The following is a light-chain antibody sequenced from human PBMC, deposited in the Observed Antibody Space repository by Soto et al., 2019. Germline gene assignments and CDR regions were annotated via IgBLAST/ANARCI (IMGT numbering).Light chain of an antibody. CDR3: QTYDSRLSASI. Sequence: QAVVTQPPSVSGAPGQRVTISCIGSSSNVGSYYGVHWYQQLPGAAPKLLISDNNNRPSGVADRFSGSKSGTSASLVITGLQTEDEADYYCQTYDSRLSASIFGGGTQLTVL. CDR1: SSNVGSYYG. CDR2: DNN. J-gene: IGLJ2*01. V-gene: IGLV1-40*01.